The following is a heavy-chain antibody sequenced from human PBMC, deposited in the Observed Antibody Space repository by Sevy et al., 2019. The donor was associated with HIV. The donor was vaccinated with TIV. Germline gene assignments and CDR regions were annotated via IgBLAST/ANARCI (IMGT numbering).Heavy chain of an antibody. CDR2: ISRTTTT. Sequence: GGSLRLSCKVSGFTFSVYTMHWVRQAPGKGLEWVSSISRTTTTYYADSVRSRFTISRDNAKNSLYQEMNSLTDDDTADYYCEREAYYYDSREENWFDPWGQGTLVTVSS. V-gene: IGHV3-48*02. CDR1: GFTFSVYT. J-gene: IGHJ5*02. D-gene: IGHD3-22*01. CDR3: EREAYYYDSREENWFDP.